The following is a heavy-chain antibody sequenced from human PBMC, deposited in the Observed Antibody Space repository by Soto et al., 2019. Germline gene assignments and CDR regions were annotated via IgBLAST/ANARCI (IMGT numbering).Heavy chain of an antibody. V-gene: IGHV3-21*01. D-gene: IGHD6-25*01. CDR3: ARDSKADWFDP. CDR1: GFTFSSYS. Sequence: EAQLVESGGGLVKPGGSLSLSCAASGFTFSSYSMNWVRQAPGKGLEWVSSISSSSSYIYYADSVKGRFTISRDNAKNSLYLQMNSLRAEDTAVYYCARDSKADWFDPWGQGTLVTVSS. J-gene: IGHJ5*02. CDR2: ISSSSSYI.